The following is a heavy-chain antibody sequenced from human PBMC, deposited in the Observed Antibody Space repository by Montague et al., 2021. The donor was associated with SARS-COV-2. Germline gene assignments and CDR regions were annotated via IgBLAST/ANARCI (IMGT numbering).Heavy chain of an antibody. CDR1: GFSLSTNGVG. J-gene: IGHJ5*02. CDR2: IYWDGDK. Sequence: PALVKPTQTLTLTCTFSGFSLSTNGVGVGWIRQPPGKALEWLALIYWDGDKRYSPSLMSRLTISRGTPKNQVVLTMTNMNPVDTATYYCEHRREDATPITERFDPWGQGAMVTVSS. D-gene: IGHD5-12*01. V-gene: IGHV2-5*02. CDR3: EHRREDATPITERFDP.